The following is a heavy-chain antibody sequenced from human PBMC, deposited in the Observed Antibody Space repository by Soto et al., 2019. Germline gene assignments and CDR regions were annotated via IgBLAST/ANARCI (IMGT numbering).Heavy chain of an antibody. CDR3: TTGIWFGPYGMDV. J-gene: IGHJ6*02. Sequence: PGGSLRLSCAASGFTFSNAWMSWVRQAPGKGLEWVGRIKSKTDGGTTDYAAPVKGRFTISRDDSKNTLYLQMNSLKTEDTAVYYCTTGIWFGPYGMDVWGQGTTVTVS. CDR1: GFTFSNAW. D-gene: IGHD3-10*01. V-gene: IGHV3-15*01. CDR2: IKSKTDGGTT.